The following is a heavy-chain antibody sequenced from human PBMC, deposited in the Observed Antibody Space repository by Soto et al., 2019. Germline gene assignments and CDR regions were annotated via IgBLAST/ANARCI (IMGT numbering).Heavy chain of an antibody. V-gene: IGHV4-34*01. Sequence: QVQLQQWGAGLLKPSETLSLTCAVYGGSFSGYYWSWIRQPPGKGLEWIGEINHSGSTNYNPSLKSRVTISVDTSKNQFSLKLSSVTAADTAVYYCARGDGIEAAGEVVWGQGTTVTVSS. D-gene: IGHD6-13*01. CDR2: INHSGST. J-gene: IGHJ6*02. CDR3: ARGDGIEAAGEVV. CDR1: GGSFSGYY.